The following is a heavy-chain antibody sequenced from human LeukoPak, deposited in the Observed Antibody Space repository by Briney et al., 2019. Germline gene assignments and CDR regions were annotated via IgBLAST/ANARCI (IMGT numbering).Heavy chain of an antibody. CDR1: GFTFSSYW. J-gene: IGHJ3*02. CDR2: IKQDGSER. CDR3: ASLVRYCSSTSCYYYDYVWGSLDAFDI. V-gene: IGHV3-7*01. D-gene: IGHD2-2*01. Sequence: PGGSPRLSCAASGFTFSSYWMSWVRQAPGKGLEWVANIKQDGSERYYVDSVKGRFTISRDNAKNSLYLQMNSLRAEDTAVYYCASLVRYCSSTSCYYYDYVWGSLDAFDIWGQGTMVTVSS.